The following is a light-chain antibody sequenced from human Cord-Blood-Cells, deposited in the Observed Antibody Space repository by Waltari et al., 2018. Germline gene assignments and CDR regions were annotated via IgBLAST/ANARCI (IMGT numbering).Light chain of an antibody. CDR3: CSYAGSSTFDVV. CDR1: SSDVGSYNL. CDR2: EGS. V-gene: IGLV2-23*03. Sequence: SALTHPAHVSGSPGKSITISCNGTSSDVGSYNLVSWYQQHPGKAPQLMIYEGSKRPSGVSKRFSGSKSGNTASLPISGLEAGDEADYYCCSYAGSSTFDVVFGGGTKLTVL. J-gene: IGLJ2*01.